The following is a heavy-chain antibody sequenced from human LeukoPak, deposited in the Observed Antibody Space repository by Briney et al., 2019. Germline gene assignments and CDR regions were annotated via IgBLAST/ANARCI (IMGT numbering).Heavy chain of an antibody. D-gene: IGHD3-22*01. CDR3: AKDLDYYDSSGYYNGAFDI. V-gene: IGHV3-23*01. CDR2: ISGSGGGT. CDR1: GFTFSSYA. J-gene: IGHJ3*02. Sequence: GGSLRLSCAASGFTFSSYAMSWVRQAPGKGLEWVSAISGSGGGTYYADSVKGRFTISRDNSKNTLYLQMNSLRAEDTAVYYCAKDLDYYDSSGYYNGAFDIWGQGTMVTVSS.